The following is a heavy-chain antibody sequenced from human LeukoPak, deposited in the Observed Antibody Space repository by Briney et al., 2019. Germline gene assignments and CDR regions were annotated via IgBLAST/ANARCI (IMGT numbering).Heavy chain of an antibody. V-gene: IGHV4-38-2*01. D-gene: IGHD4-17*01. CDR3: ARGPYGDCAGD. J-gene: IGHJ4*01. CDR2: IYHSGST. Sequence: SETLSLTCAVSGYSISSGYYWGWIRQPPGEGLEWIGRIYHSGSTYYNPSLKNRVTISVDTSKNQFSLKLSSVTAADTAVYYCARGPYGDCAGDWGHGTLVTASS. CDR1: GYSISSGYY.